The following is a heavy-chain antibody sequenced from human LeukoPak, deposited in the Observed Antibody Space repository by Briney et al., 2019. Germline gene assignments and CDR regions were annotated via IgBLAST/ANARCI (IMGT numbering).Heavy chain of an antibody. J-gene: IGHJ4*02. CDR1: GYTFTGYY. V-gene: IGHV1-18*04. CDR3: ARDPGPVVPAALFDY. Sequence: ASVKVSCKASGYTFTGYYMHWVRQAPGQGLEWMGWISAYNGNTNYAQKLQGRVTMTTDTSTSTAYMELRSLRSDDTAVYYCARDPGPVVPAALFDYWGQGTLVTVSS. CDR2: ISAYNGNT. D-gene: IGHD2-2*01.